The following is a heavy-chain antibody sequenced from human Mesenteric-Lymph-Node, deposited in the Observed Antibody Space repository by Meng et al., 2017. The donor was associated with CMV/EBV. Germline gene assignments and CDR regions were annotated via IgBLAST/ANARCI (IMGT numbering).Heavy chain of an antibody. CDR3: ARDLGGGNDY. D-gene: IGHD3-16*01. V-gene: IGHV4-61*01. J-gene: IGHJ4*02. CDR1: GGSVSSGSYY. Sequence: SETLSLTCTVSGGSVSSGSYYWSWIRQPPGKGLECIGYIYYSGSTNYNPSLKSRVTISVDTSKNQFSLKLSSVTAADTAVYYCARDLGGGNDYWGQGTLVTVSS. CDR2: IYYSGST.